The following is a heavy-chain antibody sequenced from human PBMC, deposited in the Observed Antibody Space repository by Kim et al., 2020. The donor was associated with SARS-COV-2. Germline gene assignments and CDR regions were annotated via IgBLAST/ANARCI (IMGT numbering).Heavy chain of an antibody. CDR1: GFTFSSYA. Sequence: GGSLRLSCAASGFTFSSYAMSWVRQAPGKGLEWVSAISGSGGSTYYADSVKGRFTISRDNSKNTLYLQMNSLRAEDTAVYYCAKPSWLPSYYYYYGMDVWGQGTTVTVSS. CDR2: ISGSGGST. D-gene: IGHD2-2*01. CDR3: AKPSWLPSYYYYYGMDV. J-gene: IGHJ6*02. V-gene: IGHV3-23*01.